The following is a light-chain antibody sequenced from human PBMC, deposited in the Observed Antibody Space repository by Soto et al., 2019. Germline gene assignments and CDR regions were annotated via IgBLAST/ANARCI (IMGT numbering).Light chain of an antibody. CDR3: QQYNNCTRT. Sequence: EIVMTQSPATLSVSPGERATISCRASQSVSSNLAWYQQKPGQAPMLLIYGASTRATGIPARFSGSGSGTEFTLTISSLQSEDFAVYYCQQYNNCTRTFGQGTKVEIK. J-gene: IGKJ1*01. CDR1: QSVSSN. V-gene: IGKV3-15*01. CDR2: GAS.